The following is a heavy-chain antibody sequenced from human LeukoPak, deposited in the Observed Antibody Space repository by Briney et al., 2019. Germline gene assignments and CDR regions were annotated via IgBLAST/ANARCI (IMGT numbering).Heavy chain of an antibody. V-gene: IGHV1-2*02. CDR1: GYTFTGYY. D-gene: IGHD2-2*01. J-gene: IGHJ6*02. CDR2: INPNSGGT. Sequence: ASVTVSCKASGYTFTGYYMHWVRQAPGQGLEWMGWINPNSGGTNYAQKFQGRVTMTRDTSISTAYMELSRLRSDDTAVYYCARADIVVVPAEYYYYYGMDVWGQGTTVTVSS. CDR3: ARADIVVVPAEYYYYYGMDV.